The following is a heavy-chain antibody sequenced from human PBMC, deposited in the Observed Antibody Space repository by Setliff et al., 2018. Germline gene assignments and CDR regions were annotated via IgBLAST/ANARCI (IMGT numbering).Heavy chain of an antibody. CDR1: GGSISSSSYY. V-gene: IGHV4-39*07. D-gene: IGHD1-7*01. Sequence: SETLSLTCTVSGGSISSSSYYWGWIRQPPGKGLEWIGSIYYSGSTYYNPSLKSRVTISVDTSKNQFSLKLSSVTAADTAVYYCARDLRTGTTVFYYYYYMDVWGKGATVTVSS. CDR2: IYYSGST. CDR3: ARDLRTGTTVFYYYYYMDV. J-gene: IGHJ6*03.